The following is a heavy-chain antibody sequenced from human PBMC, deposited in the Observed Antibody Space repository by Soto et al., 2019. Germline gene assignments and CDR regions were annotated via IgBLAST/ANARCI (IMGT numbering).Heavy chain of an antibody. D-gene: IGHD3-3*01. Sequence: SETLSLTCAVSGGSVSSTTYSWTWTRQPPGKGLEWIGYISHSGSTNYNPSLKSRVTISVDTSKNQFSLKLSSVTAADTAVYYCARKVLRFLEAETVDAFDIWGQGTMVTVSS. J-gene: IGHJ3*02. V-gene: IGHV4-30-2*01. CDR3: ARKVLRFLEAETVDAFDI. CDR2: ISHSGST. CDR1: GGSVSSTTYS.